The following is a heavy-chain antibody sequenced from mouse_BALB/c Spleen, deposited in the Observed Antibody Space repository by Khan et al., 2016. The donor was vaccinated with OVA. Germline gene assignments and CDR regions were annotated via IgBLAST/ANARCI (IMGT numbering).Heavy chain of an antibody. V-gene: IGHV2-6*02. D-gene: IGHD2-3*01. CDR1: GFSLTNYG. J-gene: IGHJ4*01. CDR3: ARWFDGYSSLYAMDY. CDR2: IWSDGST. Sequence: QVQLQQSGPGLVAPSQSLSITCTVSGFSLTNYGVHWVRQPPGKGLEWLVVIWSDGSTNYNSVLKSRLSISQDNSKSQVFLKMNSLQTDDTAIYYCARWFDGYSSLYAMDYWGQGTSVTVSS.